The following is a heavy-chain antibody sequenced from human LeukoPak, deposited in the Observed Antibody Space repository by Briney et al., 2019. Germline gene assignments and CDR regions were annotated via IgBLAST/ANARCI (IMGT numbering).Heavy chain of an antibody. J-gene: IGHJ4*02. Sequence: SETLSLTCTVSDGSISNYYWSWIRQPPGKGLEGIWYIYTSGSTNYNPSLKSRVTISVDTSKNQFSLKLSSVTAADTAVYYCARHLTGSSVCIEYWGQGTLVTVSS. CDR1: DGSISNYY. V-gene: IGHV4-4*09. CDR3: ARHLTGSSVCIEY. CDR2: IYTSGST. D-gene: IGHD2-8*02.